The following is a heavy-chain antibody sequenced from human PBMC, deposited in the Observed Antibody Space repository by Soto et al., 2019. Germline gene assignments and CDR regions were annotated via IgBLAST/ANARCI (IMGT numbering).Heavy chain of an antibody. D-gene: IGHD3-22*01. CDR1: GFTFSNAW. Sequence: GSLRLSCAASGFTFSNAWMSWVRQAPGKGLEWVGRIKSKTDGGTTDYAAPVKGRFTISRDDSKNTLYLQMNSLKTEDTAVYYCTTAAPNYYDSSGYGAGYYYYYGMDVWGQGTTVTVSS. V-gene: IGHV3-15*01. CDR3: TTAAPNYYDSSGYGAGYYYYYGMDV. J-gene: IGHJ6*02. CDR2: IKSKTDGGTT.